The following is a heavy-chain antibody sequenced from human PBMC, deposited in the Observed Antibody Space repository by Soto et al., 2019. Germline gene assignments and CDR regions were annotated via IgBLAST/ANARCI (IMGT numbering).Heavy chain of an antibody. CDR1: GFTFRSYS. V-gene: IGHV3-21*01. J-gene: IGHJ4*02. D-gene: IGHD4-17*01. CDR2: ISSTSNYI. CDR3: TRDEGQYDDFSIDY. Sequence: GSLRLSCAASGFTFRSYSIYWVRQAPGKGLEWVSSISSTSNYIYYADSVKGRFTISRDNARESVFLQMNSLRAEDTAVYYCTRDEGQYDDFSIDYWGQGTLVTVSS.